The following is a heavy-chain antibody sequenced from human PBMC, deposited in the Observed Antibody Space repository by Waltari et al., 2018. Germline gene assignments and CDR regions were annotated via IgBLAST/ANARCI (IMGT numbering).Heavy chain of an antibody. CDR3: ARGRAPGDY. V-gene: IGHV7-4-1*02. Sequence: QVQLVQSGSELREPGASVKVSCKASGYIFTSSALYWVRQAPGQGLEWMGWINTNTENPTYAPGFTGRFVFSLDTSVSTAYLQISSLEAEDTAVYYCARGRAPGDYWGQGTLVTVSS. D-gene: IGHD3-10*01. CDR2: INTNTENP. J-gene: IGHJ4*02. CDR1: GYIFTSSA.